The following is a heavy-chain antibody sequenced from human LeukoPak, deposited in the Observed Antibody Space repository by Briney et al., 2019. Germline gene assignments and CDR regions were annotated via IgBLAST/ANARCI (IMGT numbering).Heavy chain of an antibody. Sequence: PGGSLRLSCAASGFTFSSYAMHWVRQAPGKGLEWVAVISYDGSNKYYADSVKGRFTISRDNSKNTLYLQMNSLRAEDTAVYYCARARAIVVVIPTPPDYWGQGTLVTVSS. J-gene: IGHJ4*02. CDR1: GFTFSSYA. CDR2: ISYDGSNK. D-gene: IGHD3-22*01. CDR3: ARARAIVVVIPTPPDY. V-gene: IGHV3-30-3*01.